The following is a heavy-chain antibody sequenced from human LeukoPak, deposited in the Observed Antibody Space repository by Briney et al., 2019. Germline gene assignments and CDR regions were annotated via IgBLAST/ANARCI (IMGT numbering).Heavy chain of an antibody. CDR2: ISGSGAYT. CDR3: AKETGTYGLGHFDS. V-gene: IGHV3-23*01. D-gene: IGHD1-26*01. Sequence: GGSLRLSCAASGFTFSTYEMNWVRQAPGKGLEWVSSISGSGAYTYYADSVKGRFTISRDSSKNTLYLQMNSLRAEDTAVYYCAKETGTYGLGHFDSWGQGTLVTVSS. CDR1: GFTFSTYE. J-gene: IGHJ4*02.